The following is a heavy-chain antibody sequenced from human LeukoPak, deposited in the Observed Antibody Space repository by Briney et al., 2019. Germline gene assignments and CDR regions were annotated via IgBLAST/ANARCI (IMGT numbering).Heavy chain of an antibody. J-gene: IGHJ4*02. CDR2: ISAYNGNT. CDR3: ARGGPWERRGQFLYYFDY. V-gene: IGHV1-18*01. Sequence: ASVKVSCKASGYTFTSYGISWVRQAPGQGLEWMGWISAYNGNTNYAQKLQGRVTMTTDTSTSTAYMELRSLRSDDTAVYYCARGGPWERRGQFLYYFDYWGQGTLVTVSS. D-gene: IGHD1-26*01. CDR1: GYTFTSYG.